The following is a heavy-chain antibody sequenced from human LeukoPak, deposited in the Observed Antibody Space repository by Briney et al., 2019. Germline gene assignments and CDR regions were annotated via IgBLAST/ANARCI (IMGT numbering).Heavy chain of an antibody. V-gene: IGHV3-30*18. CDR2: ISYDGSNK. D-gene: IGHD6-19*01. J-gene: IGHJ4*02. Sequence: PGRSLRLSCAASGFTFSSYGMHWVRQAPGKGLEWVAVISYDGSNKYYADSVKGRFTISRDNSKNTLYLQMNSLRAGDTAVYYCAKDSKSGWYYFDYWGQGTLVTVSS. CDR3: AKDSKSGWYYFDY. CDR1: GFTFSSYG.